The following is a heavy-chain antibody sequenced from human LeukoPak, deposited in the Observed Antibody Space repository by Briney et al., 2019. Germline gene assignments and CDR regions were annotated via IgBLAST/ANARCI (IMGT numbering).Heavy chain of an antibody. CDR1: GFTFSSFA. Sequence: GGSLRLSCAASGFTFSSFAMSWVRQAPGKGLEWVSAISGSGHSTYYADSVKGRFTVSRDTSSNTLYLHMHSLGAEDTAVYYCALAKERVVAATLGYWGQGTLVTVSS. D-gene: IGHD2-15*01. CDR3: ALAKERVVAATLGY. V-gene: IGHV3-23*01. CDR2: ISGSGHST. J-gene: IGHJ4*02.